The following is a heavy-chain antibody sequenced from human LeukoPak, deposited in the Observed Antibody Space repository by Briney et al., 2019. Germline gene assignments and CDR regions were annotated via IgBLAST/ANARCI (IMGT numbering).Heavy chain of an antibody. CDR3: AKLLWFGAPQTNDAFDI. CDR1: GFTFSSYA. D-gene: IGHD3-10*01. V-gene: IGHV3-30-3*02. CDR2: ISYDGSNK. J-gene: IGHJ3*02. Sequence: PGGSLRLSCAASGFTFSSYAMHWVRQAPGKGLEWVAVISYDGSNKYYADSVKGRFTISRDNSKNTLYLQMNSLRAEDTAVYYCAKLLWFGAPQTNDAFDIWSQGTMVAVSP.